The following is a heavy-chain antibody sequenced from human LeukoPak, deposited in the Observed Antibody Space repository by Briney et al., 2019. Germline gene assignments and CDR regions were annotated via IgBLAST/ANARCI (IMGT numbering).Heavy chain of an antibody. J-gene: IGHJ4*02. D-gene: IGHD2-21*02. CDR2: ISYDGSNK. CDR1: GFTFSSYA. V-gene: IGHV3-30-3*01. CDR3: MVTAIEDFDY. Sequence: GGSLRLSCAASGFTFSSYAMHWVRQAPGKGLEWVAVISYDGSNKYYADSVKGRFTISRDNSKNTLYLQISSLRAEDTAVYYCMVTAIEDFDYWGQGTLVTVSS.